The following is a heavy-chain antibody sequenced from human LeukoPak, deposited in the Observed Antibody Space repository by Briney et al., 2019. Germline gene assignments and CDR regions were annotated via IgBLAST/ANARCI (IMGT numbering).Heavy chain of an antibody. CDR2: INSDGSST. CDR3: ARDGYSSLKFDY. V-gene: IGHV3-74*01. CDR1: GFTFSSYW. Sequence: GGSLRLSCAASGFTFSSYWMHWVHQAPGKGLVWVSRINSDGSSTSYADSVKGRFTISRDNAKNTLYLQMNSLRAEDTAVYYCARDGYSSLKFDYWGQGTLVTVSS. D-gene: IGHD5-18*01. J-gene: IGHJ4*02.